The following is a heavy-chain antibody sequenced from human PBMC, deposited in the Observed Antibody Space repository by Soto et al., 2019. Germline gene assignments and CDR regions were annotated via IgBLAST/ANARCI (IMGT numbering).Heavy chain of an antibody. J-gene: IGHJ3*02. V-gene: IGHV1-69*13. CDR1: GGTFSSYA. CDR2: IIPIFGTA. D-gene: IGHD3-22*01. CDR3: ARDLGDSSAYIRGAFDI. Sequence: SVKVSCKASGGTFSSYAISWVRQAPGQGLEWMGGIIPIFGTANYAQKFQGRVTITADESTSTAYMELSSLRFEDTAVYYCARDLGDSSAYIRGAFDIWGQGTMVTVSS.